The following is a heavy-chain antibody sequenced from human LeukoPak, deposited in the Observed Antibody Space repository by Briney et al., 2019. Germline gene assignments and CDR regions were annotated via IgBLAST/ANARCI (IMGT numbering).Heavy chain of an antibody. CDR3: ARDNGWGVLLWFGEYPRDAFDI. Sequence: PSETLSLTCTVSGGSISSSSYYWGWIRQPPGKGLEWIGSIYYSGSTYYNPSLKSRVTISVDTSKNQFSLKLSSVTAADTAVYYCARDNGWGVLLWFGEYPRDAFDIWGQGTMVTVSS. CDR2: IYYSGST. V-gene: IGHV4-39*07. CDR1: GGSISSSSYY. J-gene: IGHJ3*02. D-gene: IGHD3-10*01.